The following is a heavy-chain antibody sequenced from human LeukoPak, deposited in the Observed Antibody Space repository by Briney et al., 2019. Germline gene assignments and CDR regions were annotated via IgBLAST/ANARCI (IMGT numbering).Heavy chain of an antibody. J-gene: IGHJ4*02. Sequence: SVKVSCKASGGTFSSYAISWVRQAPGQGLEWMGRIIPILGIANYAQKFQGRVTITADKSTSTAYMELSSLRSEDTAVYYCARGALERTVVTLDYWGQGTLVTVSS. CDR3: ARGALERTVVTLDY. CDR1: GGTFSSYA. CDR2: IIPILGIA. V-gene: IGHV1-69*04. D-gene: IGHD4-23*01.